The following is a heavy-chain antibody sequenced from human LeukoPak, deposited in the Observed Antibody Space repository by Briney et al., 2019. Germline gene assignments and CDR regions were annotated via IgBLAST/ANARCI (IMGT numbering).Heavy chain of an antibody. CDR3: FTDLYYYDSRGYYSNLGY. J-gene: IGHJ4*02. Sequence: GGSLRLSCAASGFTFSNAWMSWVRQAPGKGLEWVGRIKSKTDGGTTDYAAPVKGRFTISRDDSKNTLYLQMNSLKTEDTAVYYCFTDLYYYDSRGYYSNLGYWGKGTRVTVSS. D-gene: IGHD3-22*01. CDR2: IKSKTDGGTT. CDR1: GFTFSNAW. V-gene: IGHV3-15*01.